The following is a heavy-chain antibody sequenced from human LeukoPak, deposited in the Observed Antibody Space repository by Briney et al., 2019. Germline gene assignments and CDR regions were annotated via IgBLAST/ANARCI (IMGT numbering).Heavy chain of an antibody. Sequence: ASVKVSCKASGYTFTGYYMHWVRQAPGQGLEWMGIINPSGGSTSYAQKFQGRVTMTRDTSTSTVYMELSSLRSEDTAVYYCARSLGSDFYFDYWGQGTLVTVSS. D-gene: IGHD5/OR15-5a*01. CDR3: ARSLGSDFYFDY. V-gene: IGHV1-46*01. CDR1: GYTFTGYY. CDR2: INPSGGST. J-gene: IGHJ4*02.